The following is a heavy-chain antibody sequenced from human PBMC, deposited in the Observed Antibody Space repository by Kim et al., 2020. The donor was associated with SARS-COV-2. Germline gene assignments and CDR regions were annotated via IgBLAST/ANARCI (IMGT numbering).Heavy chain of an antibody. V-gene: IGHV1-18*01. J-gene: IGHJ4*02. CDR1: GYTFTSYG. Sequence: ASVKVSCKASGYTFTSYGISWVRQAPGQGLEWMGWISTYNGNTNYAQKLQGRVTMTTDTSTSTAYMELRSLRSDDTAVYYCARAPVYCSSTSCYPDFDYWGQGTLVTVSS. CDR3: ARAPVYCSSTSCYPDFDY. CDR2: ISTYNGNT. D-gene: IGHD2-2*01.